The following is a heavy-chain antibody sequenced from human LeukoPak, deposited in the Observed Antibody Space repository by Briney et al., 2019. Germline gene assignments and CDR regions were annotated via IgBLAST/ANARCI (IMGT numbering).Heavy chain of an antibody. CDR3: ARGGDLYGMDV. J-gene: IGHJ6*04. CDR2: ISAYNGNT. V-gene: IGHV1-18*04. D-gene: IGHD2-21*02. Sequence: ASVKVSCKASGYTFTSYSISWVRQAPGQGLEWMGWISAYNGNTNYAQKLQGRVTMTTDTSTSTAYVELRSLRPDDTAVYYCARGGDLYGMDVWGKGTTVTVSS. CDR1: GYTFTSYS.